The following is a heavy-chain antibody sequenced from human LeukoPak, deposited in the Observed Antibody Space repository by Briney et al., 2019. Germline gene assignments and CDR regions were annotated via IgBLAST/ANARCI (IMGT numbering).Heavy chain of an antibody. CDR3: ARGDYYYDSSGYYDPLDY. CDR1: GYTFTSYD. CDR2: MNPNSGNT. D-gene: IGHD3-22*01. J-gene: IGHJ4*02. Sequence: GASVKVSCKASGYTFTSYDINWVRQATGQGLEWMGWMNPNSGNTGYAQKFQGRVTMTRNTSISTAYMELSSLRPEDTAVYDCARGDYYYDSSGYYDPLDYWGQGTLVTVSS. V-gene: IGHV1-8*01.